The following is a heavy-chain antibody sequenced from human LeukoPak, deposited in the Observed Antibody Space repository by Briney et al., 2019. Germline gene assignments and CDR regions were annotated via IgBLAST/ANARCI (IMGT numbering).Heavy chain of an antibody. CDR3: ARGKVPYYAGEFDP. CDR2: IYSGGST. CDR1: AFIVTSKY. D-gene: IGHD3-3*01. J-gene: IGHJ5*02. V-gene: IGHV3-66*01. Sequence: GRSLSLSRPPSAFIVTSKYISWVRHPAGKWLESLLFIYSGGSTYCADSVKGIFTISRDNSKNTLYVQMNSLRAEDTAVYYCARGKVPYYAGEFDPWGQGTLVTVSS.